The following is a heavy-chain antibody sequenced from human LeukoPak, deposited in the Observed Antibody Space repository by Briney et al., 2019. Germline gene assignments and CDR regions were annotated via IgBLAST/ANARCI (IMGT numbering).Heavy chain of an antibody. CDR2: IYYSGST. D-gene: IGHD6-13*01. V-gene: IGHV4-31*03. CDR1: GGSISSGGYY. Sequence: SQTLSLTCTVSGGSISSGGYYWSWIRQHPGKGLEWIGYIYYSGSTYYNPSLKSRVTISVDTSKNQFSLKLSSVTAADTAVYYCARLYSSSWYSDYWGQGTLVTVSS. CDR3: ARLYSSSWYSDY. J-gene: IGHJ4*02.